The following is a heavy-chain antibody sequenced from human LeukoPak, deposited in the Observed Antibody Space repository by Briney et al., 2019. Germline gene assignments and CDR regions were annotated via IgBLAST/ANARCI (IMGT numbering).Heavy chain of an antibody. Sequence: ASVKVSCKASGGTFSSYAVSWVRQAPGQGLEWMGGIIPIFGTANYAQKFQGRVTITADESTSTAYMELSSLRSGDTAVYYCAGTTLVPAASFDYWGQGTLVTVSS. CDR2: IIPIFGTA. D-gene: IGHD2-2*01. V-gene: IGHV1-69*13. CDR3: AGTTLVPAASFDY. J-gene: IGHJ4*02. CDR1: GGTFSSYA.